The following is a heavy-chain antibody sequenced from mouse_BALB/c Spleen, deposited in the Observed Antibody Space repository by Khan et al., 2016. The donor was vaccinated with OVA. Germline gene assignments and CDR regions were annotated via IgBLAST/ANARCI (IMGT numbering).Heavy chain of an antibody. CDR1: GYTFTSYV. V-gene: IGHV1S136*01. CDR3: FWSLYYYGIAYGGFAY. D-gene: IGHD1-1*01. Sequence: EVKLVESGPELVKPGASVKMSCKASGYTFTSYVMNWVKQKPGKGLEWIGYISPNNDGSKYNEKFRSKATLTSDKSSSTAYMELSSLTAEDSAVYYGFWSLYYYGIAYGGFAYWGQGTLVTVSA. CDR2: ISPNNDGS. J-gene: IGHJ3*01.